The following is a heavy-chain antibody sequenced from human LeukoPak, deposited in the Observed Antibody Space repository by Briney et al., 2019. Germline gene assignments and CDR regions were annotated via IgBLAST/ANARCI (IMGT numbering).Heavy chain of an antibody. Sequence: GGSLRLSCAASGFTFDDYGMSWVRQAPGKGLEWVSGINWNGGSTGYADSVKGRFTISRDSAKNSLYLQMNSLRAEDTAVYFCAKELIIQPTGTVAFDIWGQGTMVTVSS. CDR1: GFTFDDYG. V-gene: IGHV3-20*04. D-gene: IGHD1-1*01. CDR3: AKELIIQPTGTVAFDI. J-gene: IGHJ3*02. CDR2: INWNGGST.